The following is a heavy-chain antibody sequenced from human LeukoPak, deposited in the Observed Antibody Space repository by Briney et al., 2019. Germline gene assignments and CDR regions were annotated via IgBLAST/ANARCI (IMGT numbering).Heavy chain of an antibody. CDR3: ARGIAAAGEGGMDV. J-gene: IGHJ6*02. V-gene: IGHV1-69*05. CDR1: GGTFSIYA. D-gene: IGHD6-13*01. Sequence: ASVTVSCKASGGTFSIYAISWVRQAPGQGLEWMGGIIPIFGTANYAQKFQGRVTMTRNTSISTAYMELSSLRSEDTAVYYCARGIAAAGEGGMDVWGQGTTVTVSS. CDR2: IIPIFGTA.